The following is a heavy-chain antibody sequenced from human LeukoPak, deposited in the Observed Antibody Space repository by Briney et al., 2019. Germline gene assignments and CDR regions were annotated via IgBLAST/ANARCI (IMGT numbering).Heavy chain of an antibody. V-gene: IGHV3-74*01. J-gene: IGHJ4*02. D-gene: IGHD2/OR15-2a*01. CDR1: GNYW. Sequence: GGSLRLSCAASGNYWMHWVRQVPGKGPVWVSHINSDGSWTSYADSVKGRFTISKDNAKNTVYLQMNSLRAEDTAVYYCVSFYETYWGRGTLVTVSS. CDR3: VSFYETY. CDR2: INSDGSWT.